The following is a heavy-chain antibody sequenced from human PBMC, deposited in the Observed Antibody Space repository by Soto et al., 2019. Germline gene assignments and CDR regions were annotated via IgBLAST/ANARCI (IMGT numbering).Heavy chain of an antibody. D-gene: IGHD3-9*01. CDR2: IYYSGST. Sequence: QLQLQESGPELVKPSETLSLTCTVSGGSISSSSYYWGWIRQPPGKGLEWMGSIYYSGSTYYNPSPRSRVPISVDPSKVQFSLKLSSVTAADTAVYYGARHDWAKAFDYWGQGTLVTVSS. CDR1: GGSISSSSYY. CDR3: ARHDWAKAFDY. V-gene: IGHV4-39*01. J-gene: IGHJ4*02.